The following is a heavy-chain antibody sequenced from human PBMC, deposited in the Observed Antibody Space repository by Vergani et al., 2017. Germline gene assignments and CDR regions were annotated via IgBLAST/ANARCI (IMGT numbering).Heavy chain of an antibody. Sequence: EVQLLESGGGSAQPGESLRLSCVASGFTFTAHGLNWVRQAPGKGLEWVSGISGQNFRTHYADSVKGRFTISRDNSKNTLYLQMNRLRADDTAVYYCAKGVYCSSTSCYEGRGYYYGMGVWGQXP. CDR2: ISGQNFRT. CDR1: GFTFTAHG. D-gene: IGHD2-2*01. V-gene: IGHV3-23*01. CDR3: AKGVYCSSTSCYEGRGYYYGMGV. J-gene: IGHJ6*02.